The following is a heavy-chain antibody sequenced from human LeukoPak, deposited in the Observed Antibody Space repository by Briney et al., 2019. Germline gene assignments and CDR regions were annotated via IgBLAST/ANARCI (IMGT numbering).Heavy chain of an antibody. D-gene: IGHD3-3*01. CDR3: ARSPSADFWSGYYYYYMDV. Sequence: PGGSPRLSCAASGFTFSSFGMNWVRQAPGKGLEWVSSISSSSSNIYYADSVKGRFTISRDNAKNSLYLQMNSLRAEDTAVYYCARSPSADFWSGYYYYYMDVWGKGTTVTVSS. CDR2: ISSSSSNI. CDR1: GFTFSSFG. V-gene: IGHV3-21*01. J-gene: IGHJ6*03.